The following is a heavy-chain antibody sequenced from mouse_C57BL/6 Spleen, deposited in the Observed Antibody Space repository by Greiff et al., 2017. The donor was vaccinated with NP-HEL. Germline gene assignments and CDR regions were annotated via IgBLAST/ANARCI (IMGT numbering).Heavy chain of an antibody. CDR3: ARSHGYYDVYYAMDY. V-gene: IGHV1-26*01. D-gene: IGHD2-3*01. Sequence: EVKLMESGPELVKPGASVKISCKASGYTFTDYYMNWVKQSHGKSLEWIGDINPNNGGTSYNQKFKGKATLTVDKSSSTAYMELRSLTSEDSAVYYCARSHGYYDVYYAMDYWGQGTSVTVSS. CDR2: INPNNGGT. CDR1: GYTFTDYY. J-gene: IGHJ4*01.